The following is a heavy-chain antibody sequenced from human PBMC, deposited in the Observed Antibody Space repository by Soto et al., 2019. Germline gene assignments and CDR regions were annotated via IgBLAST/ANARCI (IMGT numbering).Heavy chain of an antibody. CDR2: IYYIGTT. CDR3: APVATTVTTYYFDY. CDR1: GDSISNANYY. J-gene: IGHJ4*02. Sequence: QVQLQESGPGLVKPSQTLSLTCTVSGDSISNANYYWSWIRQPPGKGLEWIAYIYYIGTTYYSSSLKSRVTISVDTSKTQFSLKLSSLTAADTAVYYCAPVATTVTTYYFDYWGQGSLVTVSS. V-gene: IGHV4-30-4*01. D-gene: IGHD4-17*01.